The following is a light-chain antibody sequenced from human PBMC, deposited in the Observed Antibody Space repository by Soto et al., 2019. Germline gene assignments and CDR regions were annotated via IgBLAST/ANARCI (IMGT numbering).Light chain of an antibody. J-gene: IGKJ4*01. CDR3: QQYITYPLT. CDR1: QSISGY. Sequence: DIQMTQSPSTLSASVGDRVTITCRASQSISGYLAWYQQKPGKVPNLLIYKSSRLASGAPSRFSGSGSGTDFTLTISSLQPEDFATYYCQQYITYPLTFGGGTKVEIK. CDR2: KSS. V-gene: IGKV1-5*03.